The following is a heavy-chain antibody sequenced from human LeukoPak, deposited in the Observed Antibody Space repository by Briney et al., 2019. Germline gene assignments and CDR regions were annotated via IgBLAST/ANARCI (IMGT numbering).Heavy chain of an antibody. V-gene: IGHV4-59*01. J-gene: IGHJ2*01. CDR1: GGSISSYY. D-gene: IGHD2-2*01. CDR3: ARVGYQLRSRYFDL. CDR2: IYYSGST. Sequence: SETLSLTCTVPGGSISSYYWSWIRQPPGKGLEWIGYIYYSGSTNYNPSLKSRVTISVDTSKNQFSLKLSSVTAADTAVYYCARVGYQLRSRYFDLWGRGTLVTVSS.